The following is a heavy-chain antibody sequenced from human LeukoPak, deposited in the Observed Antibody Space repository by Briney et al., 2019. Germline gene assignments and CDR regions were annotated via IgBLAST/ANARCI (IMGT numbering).Heavy chain of an antibody. D-gene: IGHD5-24*01. Sequence: PSQTLSLTCSVSGGSISSGSYYWSWIRQPAGKGLEWIGSIYTSGSNSYSPALKSRVTISLDTSKNQFSLKLTSVTAGATAVYFCSRGRDGDCYDYWGQGTLVTVSS. V-gene: IGHV4-61*02. CDR1: GGSISSGSYY. CDR2: IYTSGSN. J-gene: IGHJ4*02. CDR3: SRGRDGDCYDY.